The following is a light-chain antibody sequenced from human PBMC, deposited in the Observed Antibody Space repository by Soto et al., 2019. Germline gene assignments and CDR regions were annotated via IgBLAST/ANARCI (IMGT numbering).Light chain of an antibody. Sequence: EIVLTQSPGTLSLSPGERATLSCRASQSVSNSYLAWYQQKPGQAPRLLIYGVSSRATGIPDRFSGSGSGTDFTLTISRLEPEDFAVYYCQQYDSSRTFGQGTKVEIK. CDR2: GVS. CDR3: QQYDSSRT. V-gene: IGKV3-20*01. J-gene: IGKJ1*01. CDR1: QSVSNSY.